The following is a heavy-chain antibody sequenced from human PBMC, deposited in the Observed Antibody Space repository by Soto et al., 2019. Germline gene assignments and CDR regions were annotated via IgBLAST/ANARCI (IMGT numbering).Heavy chain of an antibody. CDR1: GFTFSSYG. D-gene: IGHD2-8*01. Sequence: GGSLRLSCAVSGFTFSSYGMHWVRQAPVKGLEWVAVIWYDGSKKYYADSVKGRFTISRDNSKNTLYLQMNSLRAEDTAVYYCAKEPPVLMVYAKGPRGRWFDPWGQGTLVTVSS. CDR3: AKEPPVLMVYAKGPRGRWFDP. CDR2: IWYDGSKK. V-gene: IGHV3-33*06. J-gene: IGHJ5*02.